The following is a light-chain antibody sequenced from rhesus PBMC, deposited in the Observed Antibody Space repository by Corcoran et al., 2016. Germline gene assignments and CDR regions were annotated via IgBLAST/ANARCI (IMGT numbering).Light chain of an antibody. CDR2: EVS. CDR3: SSYAGSNTLL. CDR1: SSDIGGYNY. V-gene: IGLV2-32*02. J-gene: IGLJ3*01. Sequence: QAALTQPRSVSGSTGQSVTISCTGTSSDIGGYNYVSWYQQHPGTAPKLMIYEVSKRPSGVSDRFSGSKSGNTASLTISGLQAGDEADYYCSSYAGSNTLLFGGGTRLTVL.